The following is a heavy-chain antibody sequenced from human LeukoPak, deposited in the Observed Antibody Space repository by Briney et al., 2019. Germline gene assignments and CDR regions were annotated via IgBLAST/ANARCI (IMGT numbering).Heavy chain of an antibody. D-gene: IGHD2-8*02. V-gene: IGHV3-30*04. CDR3: VRGDTYSTASRWYFSFEN. CDR2: ISYDGGHE. J-gene: IGHJ4*02. Sequence: PGGSLRLSCAASGFPFSVSAMHWVRQAPGKGLEWVAVISYDGGHEYYADSVMGRFTVSRDNSKNTVYLQMVSLRAEDTAVYYCVRGDTYSTASRWYFSFENWGQGTLVTVSS. CDR1: GFPFSVSA.